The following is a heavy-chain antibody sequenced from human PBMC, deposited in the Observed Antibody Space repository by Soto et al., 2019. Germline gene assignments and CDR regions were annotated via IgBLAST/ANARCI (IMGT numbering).Heavy chain of an antibody. J-gene: IGHJ6*02. CDR3: ARSGYYYYYYGMDV. V-gene: IGHV4-39*01. Sequence: SETLSLTCTVSGDSISSSSYYWGWIRQPPGKGLEWIGSIYYNGSTYYNPSLKSRVTISVDTSKNQFSLKLSSVTAADTAVYYCARSGYYYYYYGMDVWGQGTTVTVSS. CDR2: IYYNGST. D-gene: IGHD3-10*01. CDR1: GDSISSSSYY.